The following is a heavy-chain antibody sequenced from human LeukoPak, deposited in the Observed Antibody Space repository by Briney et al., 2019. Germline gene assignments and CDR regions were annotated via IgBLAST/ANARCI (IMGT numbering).Heavy chain of an antibody. CDR1: GYTFTGYY. CDR2: INPNSGGT. V-gene: IGHV1-2*02. D-gene: IGHD1-26*01. J-gene: IGHJ4*02. Sequence: ASVKVSCKASGYTFTGYYMHWVRQAPGQGLEWMGWINPNSGGTNYAQKFQGRVTMTRDTSISTAYMELSSLKSEDMAVYYCARSLLGAIYFDYWGQGTLVTVSS. CDR3: ARSLLGAIYFDY.